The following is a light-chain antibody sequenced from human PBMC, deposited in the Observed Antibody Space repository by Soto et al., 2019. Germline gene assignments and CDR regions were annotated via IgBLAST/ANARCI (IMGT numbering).Light chain of an antibody. CDR1: PSVTNY. V-gene: IGKV3-11*01. J-gene: IGKJ5*01. CDR2: GAF. CDR3: QQRTIWPPVT. Sequence: EIVLTQSPATLSLSPGERATLSCRASPSVTNYLAWYQQKPGQAPRLLIYGAFNRATGIPARFSGSGSGTDFTLTISSLEPEDFAVYYCQQRTIWPPVTFGQGTRLEMK.